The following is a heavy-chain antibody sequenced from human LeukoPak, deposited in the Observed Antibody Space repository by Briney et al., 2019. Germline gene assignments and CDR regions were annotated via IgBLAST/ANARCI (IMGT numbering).Heavy chain of an antibody. CDR1: GFTFSGYS. J-gene: IGHJ4*02. D-gene: IGHD4-23*01. Sequence: PGGSLRLSCAASGFTFSGYSMSWARQAPGKGLEWVSIISSSSSHIFDADSVKGRFAISRDNAKNSLYLQMNSLRPEDTAVYYCVRGATAVTRHLDYWGQGTLVTVSS. V-gene: IGHV3-21*01. CDR3: VRGATAVTRHLDY. CDR2: ISSSSSHI.